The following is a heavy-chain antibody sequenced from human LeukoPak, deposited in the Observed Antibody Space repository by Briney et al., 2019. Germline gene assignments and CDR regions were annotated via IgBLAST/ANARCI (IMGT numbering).Heavy chain of an antibody. Sequence: PGGSLRLSCAASGFTFSSYAMSWVRQAPGKGLEWVSAISGSGGSTYYADSVKGRFTISRDNSKNTLYLQMNSLRAEDTAVYYCAKKRRVVVTAILFGLHKDDAFDIWGQGTMVTVSS. CDR3: AKKRRVVVTAILFGLHKDDAFDI. J-gene: IGHJ3*02. CDR2: ISGSGGST. CDR1: GFTFSSYA. D-gene: IGHD2-21*02. V-gene: IGHV3-23*01.